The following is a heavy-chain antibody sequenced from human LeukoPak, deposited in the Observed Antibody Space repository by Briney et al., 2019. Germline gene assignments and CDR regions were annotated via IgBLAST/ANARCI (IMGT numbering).Heavy chain of an antibody. CDR3: ASAQF. Sequence: GGSLRLSCAASGFTFSTYGMHWVRQAPGKGLEWVAFIRYDSNDKYYADSVKGRFTISRDNSKNTLHLQMNSLRAEDTAVYYCASAQFWGLGTMVTVSS. CDR2: IRYDSNDK. J-gene: IGHJ3*01. V-gene: IGHV3-30*02. CDR1: GFTFSTYG.